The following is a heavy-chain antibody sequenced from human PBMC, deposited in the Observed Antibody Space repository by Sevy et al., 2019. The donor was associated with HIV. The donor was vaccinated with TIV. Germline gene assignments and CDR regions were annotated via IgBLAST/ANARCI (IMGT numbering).Heavy chain of an antibody. V-gene: IGHV3-23*01. D-gene: IGHD3-10*01. Sequence: GGSLRLSCAASGFTFNTYAMSWVRQAPGKGLEWVSTISGSGGSTYYADSVKGRFTISRDNSKNTLYLQMNSLRAEDTAGYYCAKDRVSGSYYTGDFDYWGQGTLVTVSS. CDR3: AKDRVSGSYYTGDFDY. J-gene: IGHJ4*02. CDR1: GFTFNTYA. CDR2: ISGSGGST.